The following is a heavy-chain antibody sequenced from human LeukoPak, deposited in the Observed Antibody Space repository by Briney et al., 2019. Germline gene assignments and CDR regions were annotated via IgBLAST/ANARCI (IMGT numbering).Heavy chain of an antibody. D-gene: IGHD1-1*01. CDR1: GYNFAHDW. Sequence: GESLEISCPGSGYNFAHDWIGWVRQMPGKGLEWMGIIYPGDSDTIYSPSFQGQVTISADKSISTAYLQWSSLKASDTAMYFCARQESELTTPANRYFDTWGQGTLVTVSS. J-gene: IGHJ4*02. CDR3: ARQESELTTPANRYFDT. CDR2: IYPGDSDT. V-gene: IGHV5-51*01.